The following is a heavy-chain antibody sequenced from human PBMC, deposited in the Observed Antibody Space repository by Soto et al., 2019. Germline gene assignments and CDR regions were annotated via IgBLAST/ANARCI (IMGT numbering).Heavy chain of an antibody. CDR3: ARADYYDSSGFYYDY. CDR2: INPSGGST. J-gene: IGHJ4*02. V-gene: IGHV1-46*01. D-gene: IGHD3-22*01. Sequence: QVQLVQSGAEVKKPGASVKVSCKASGYIFTNHYIHWVRQAPGQGLEWMGIINPSGGSTNYLQKFQGRVTMTRDPSTSTVYMELSILRSEDTAVYFCARADYYDSSGFYYDYWGQGTLVTVSS. CDR1: GYIFTNHY.